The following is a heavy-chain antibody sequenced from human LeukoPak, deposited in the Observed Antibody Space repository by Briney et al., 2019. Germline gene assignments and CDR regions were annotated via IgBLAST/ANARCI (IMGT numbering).Heavy chain of an antibody. Sequence: PSETLSLTCTVSGVSISSISYYWGWIRQPPGKGLEWIGHIYYSGSTSYNPSLKSRVTISVDTSKNQFSLKLSSVTAADTAVYYCARKADYVRGMTNWFDPWGQGTLVTVSS. CDR1: GVSISSISYY. V-gene: IGHV4-39*07. CDR3: ARKADYVRGMTNWFDP. CDR2: IYYSGST. J-gene: IGHJ5*02. D-gene: IGHD3-16*01.